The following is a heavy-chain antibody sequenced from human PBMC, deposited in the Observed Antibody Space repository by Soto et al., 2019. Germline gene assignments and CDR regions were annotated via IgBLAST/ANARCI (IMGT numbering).Heavy chain of an antibody. CDR3: ARDMSGSHEQRWFDP. D-gene: IGHD1-26*01. J-gene: IGHJ5*02. V-gene: IGHV1-69*01. CDR2: IIPIFGTA. Sequence: QVQLVQSGAEVRKPGSSVKVSCKASGGTFSRHAISWVRQAPGQGLEWMGGIIPIFGTANHAQKFQGRVTITADESTSTAYMELSSLRSEDTAVYYCARDMSGSHEQRWFDPWGQGTLVTVSS. CDR1: GGTFSRHA.